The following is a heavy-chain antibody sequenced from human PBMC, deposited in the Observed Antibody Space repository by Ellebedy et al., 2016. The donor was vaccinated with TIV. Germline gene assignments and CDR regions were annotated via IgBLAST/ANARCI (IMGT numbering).Heavy chain of an antibody. CDR3: ARGPSWGLYYYGMDV. CDR2: IYPGDSDT. J-gene: IGHJ6*02. CDR1: GYRFSSYW. Sequence: GESLKISCKTSGYRFSSYWIAWVRQMPEKGLEWMGAIYPGDSDTRSSPSFEGQVSISADNSIMTAYLQWSSLKVSDTAMYYCARGPSWGLYYYGMDVWGQGTTVTVSS. D-gene: IGHD3-16*01. V-gene: IGHV5-51*01.